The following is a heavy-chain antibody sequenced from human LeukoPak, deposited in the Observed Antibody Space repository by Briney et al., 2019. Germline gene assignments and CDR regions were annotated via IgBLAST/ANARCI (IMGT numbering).Heavy chain of an antibody. V-gene: IGHV4-61*01. CDR1: GGSVNSGTYY. J-gene: IGHJ4*02. CDR3: ARDDGDYVDY. D-gene: IGHD4-17*01. CDR2: ISYSGST. Sequence: SETLSLTCTVSGGSVNSGTYYWSWIRQPPGKGLEWIGYISYSGSTNYNPSLKSRVTISVDTSKNQFSLKLSSVTAADTAVYYCARDDGDYVDYWGQGTLVTVSS.